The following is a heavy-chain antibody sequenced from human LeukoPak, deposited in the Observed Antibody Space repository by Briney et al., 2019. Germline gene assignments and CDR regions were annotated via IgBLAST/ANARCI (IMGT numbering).Heavy chain of an antibody. D-gene: IGHD5-18*01. CDR1: GFTFSSYA. J-gene: IGHJ3*02. Sequence: GGSLRLSCAASGFTFSSYAMHWVRQAPGKGLEWVTFTRYDGSDKYYADSVKGRFTISRDNSKDTLYLQMNSLRPEDTAVYYCARNKGYNYDPNAFDIWGQGTMVTVSS. CDR2: TRYDGSDK. V-gene: IGHV3-30*02. CDR3: ARNKGYNYDPNAFDI.